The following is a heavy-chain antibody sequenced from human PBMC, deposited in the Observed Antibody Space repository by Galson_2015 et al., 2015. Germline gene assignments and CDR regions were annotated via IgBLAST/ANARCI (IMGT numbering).Heavy chain of an antibody. V-gene: IGHV4-39*01. J-gene: IGHJ5*02. CDR1: GGSISSSSYY. Sequence: ETLSLTCTVSGGSISSSSYYWGWIRQPPGKGLEWIGSIYYSGSTYYNPSLKSRVTISVDTSKNQFSLKLSSVTAADMAVYYCARHLPIHYYYDSSGPSGAWFDPWGQGTLVTVSS. CDR2: IYYSGST. CDR3: ARHLPIHYYYDSSGPSGAWFDP. D-gene: IGHD3-22*01.